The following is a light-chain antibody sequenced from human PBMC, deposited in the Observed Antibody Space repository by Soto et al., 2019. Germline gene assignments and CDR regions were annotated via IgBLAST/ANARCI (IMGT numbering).Light chain of an antibody. Sequence: EIVLTQSPGTLSVSPGDGATLSCRASQTVGKNYLAWYQHRPGQAPRLLIHGTYSRATGIPDRFSGSGSGTEFTLTIARLESEDFAVYYCQQYDSLPRTVGQGTKVDIK. J-gene: IGKJ1*01. CDR3: QQYDSLPRT. CDR1: QTVGKNY. V-gene: IGKV3-20*01. CDR2: GTY.